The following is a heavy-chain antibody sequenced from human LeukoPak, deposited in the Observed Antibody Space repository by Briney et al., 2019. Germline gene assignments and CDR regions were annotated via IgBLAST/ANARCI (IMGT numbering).Heavy chain of an antibody. CDR2: ISYDGSNK. J-gene: IGHJ3*02. CDR3: AKRGYCRGGTCFSHDAFDI. D-gene: IGHD2-15*01. Sequence: GGSLRLSCAASGVTFSSYAMHWVRQAPGKGLEWVAVISYDGSNKYYADSVKGRFTISRDNSKNTMYLQMNSLRAEDTAVYYYAKRGYCRGGTCFSHDAFDIWGQGTMVTVSS. V-gene: IGHV3-30*04. CDR1: GVTFSSYA.